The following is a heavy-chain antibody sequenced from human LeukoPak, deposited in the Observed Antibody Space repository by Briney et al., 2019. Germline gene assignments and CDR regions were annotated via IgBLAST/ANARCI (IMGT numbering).Heavy chain of an antibody. V-gene: IGHV5-51*01. CDR3: ARGGLDSSGYTHPFDY. Sequence: GESLKISCKGSGYSFTSYWIGWVRQMPGKGLEWMGIIYPGDSDTRYSPSFQGQVTISADKSISTAYLQWSSLKASDTAMYYCARGGLDSSGYTHPFDYWGQGTLVTVSS. CDR1: GYSFTSYW. CDR2: IYPGDSDT. D-gene: IGHD3-22*01. J-gene: IGHJ4*02.